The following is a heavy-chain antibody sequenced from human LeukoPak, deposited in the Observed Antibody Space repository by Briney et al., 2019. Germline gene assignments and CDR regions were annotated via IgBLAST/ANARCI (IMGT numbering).Heavy chain of an antibody. J-gene: IGHJ3*02. D-gene: IGHD4-23*01. CDR2: IYHSGST. CDR3: ARDRWELSRAFDI. CDR1: GGSISSGGYY. Sequence: SSETLSLTCTVSGGSISSGGYYWSWIRQPPGKGLEWIGYIYHSGSTYYNPSLKSRVTISVDRSKNQFSLKLSSVTAADTAVYYCARDRWELSRAFDIWGQGTMVTVSS. V-gene: IGHV4-30-2*01.